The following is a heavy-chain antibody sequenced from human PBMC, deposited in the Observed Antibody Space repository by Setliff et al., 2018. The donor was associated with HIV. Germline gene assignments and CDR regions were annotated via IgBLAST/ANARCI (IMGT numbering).Heavy chain of an antibody. J-gene: IGHJ5*01. V-gene: IGHV4-39*01. CDR1: GASIDSPSFY. CDR2: IYYRGTT. Sequence: PSETLSLTCTVSGASIDSPSFYWGWIRQSPGKGLEWIASIYYRGTTYYNPSLKSRVTVSLDTSKNQFSLTLTSMTATDTAVYYCARHLTGRLFDSWGQGTLVTVSS. CDR3: ARHLTGRLFDS.